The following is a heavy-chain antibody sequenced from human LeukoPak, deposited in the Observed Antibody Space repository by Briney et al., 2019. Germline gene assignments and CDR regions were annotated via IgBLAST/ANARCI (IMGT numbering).Heavy chain of an antibody. CDR2: IYYRRTT. CDR1: GYSISSGYD. D-gene: IGHD3-16*02. J-gene: IGHJ4*02. V-gene: IGHV4-38-2*02. Sequence: PSETLSLTCTVSGYSISSGYDWGWIRQPPGKGLEWIGSIYYRRTTYYNPSLKSRVTISVDTSKNQFSLKLSSVTAADTAVYYCARGVAFGGVIITAPDYWGQGTLVTVSS. CDR3: ARGVAFGGVIITAPDY.